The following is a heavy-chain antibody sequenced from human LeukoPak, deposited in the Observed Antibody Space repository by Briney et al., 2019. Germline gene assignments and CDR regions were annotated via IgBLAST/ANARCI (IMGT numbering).Heavy chain of an antibody. CDR1: GFTFNTYS. Sequence: PGGSLRLSCAASGFTFNTYSMNWVRQAPGKGLEWVSTISGGGGSTYYADSVKGRFTISGDNSKNTLYLQVNSLRAEDTAVYYCAKGGKWDVTPFDYWGQGTLVTVSS. CDR2: ISGGGGST. J-gene: IGHJ4*02. CDR3: AKGGKWDVTPFDY. D-gene: IGHD1-26*01. V-gene: IGHV3-23*01.